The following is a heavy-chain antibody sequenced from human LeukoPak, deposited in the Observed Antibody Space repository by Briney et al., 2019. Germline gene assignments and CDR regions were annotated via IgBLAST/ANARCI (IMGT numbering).Heavy chain of an antibody. CDR1: GFIFNNYA. J-gene: IGHJ6*02. CDR3: AKELSFYDYVWGTGRSYYYGMDV. Sequence: GGSLRLSCAASGFIFNNYAMHWVRQAPGRGLEWVAYISYDGRSQYYADSVKGRFTFSRDNSKNTLYLQMNSLRPEDTSVYYCAKELSFYDYVWGTGRSYYYGMDVWGQGTTVTVSS. V-gene: IGHV3-30*18. CDR2: ISYDGRSQ. D-gene: IGHD3-16*01.